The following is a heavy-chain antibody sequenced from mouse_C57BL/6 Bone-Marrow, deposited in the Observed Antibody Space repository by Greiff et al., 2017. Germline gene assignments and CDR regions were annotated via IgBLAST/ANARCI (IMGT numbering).Heavy chain of an antibody. D-gene: IGHD1-1*01. J-gene: IGHJ4*01. V-gene: IGHV1-63*01. CDR1: GYTFTNYW. CDR2: IYPGGGYT. CDR3: AGSSPYAMDY. Sequence: VQLVESGAELVRPGTSVKMSCKASGYTFTNYWIGWAKQRPGHGLEWIGDIYPGGGYTNYNEKFKGKATLTADKSSSTAYMQFSSLTSEDSAIYYCAGSSPYAMDYWGQGTSVTVSS.